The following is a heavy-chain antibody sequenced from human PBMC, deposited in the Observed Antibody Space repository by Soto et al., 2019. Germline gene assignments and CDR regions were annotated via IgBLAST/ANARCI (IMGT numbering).Heavy chain of an antibody. CDR3: ARGDIVVVVAAAQDTNWFDP. Sequence: GGSLRLSCAASGFTFSSYGMHWVRQAPGKGLEWVAVIWYDGSNKYYADSVKGRFTISRDNSKNTLYLQMNSLRAEDTAVYYCARGDIVVVVAAAQDTNWFDPWGQGTLVTVSS. CDR1: GFTFSSYG. D-gene: IGHD2-15*01. J-gene: IGHJ5*02. CDR2: IWYDGSNK. V-gene: IGHV3-33*01.